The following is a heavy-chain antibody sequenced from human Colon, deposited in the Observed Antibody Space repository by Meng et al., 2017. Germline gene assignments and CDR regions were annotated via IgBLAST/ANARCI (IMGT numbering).Heavy chain of an antibody. Sequence: EVQLVETGGGLIQPGGYLRLSCAASGFAVFTNYMSWVRQAPGKGLEWVAVLYAGGNTYYADSVKGRFTISRDNSKNTLYLQMNSLKVEDTAVYYCARDWVAVTDWGQGTLVTVSS. V-gene: IGHV3-53*02. D-gene: IGHD6-19*01. J-gene: IGHJ4*02. CDR2: LYAGGNT. CDR3: ARDWVAVTD. CDR1: GFAVFTNY.